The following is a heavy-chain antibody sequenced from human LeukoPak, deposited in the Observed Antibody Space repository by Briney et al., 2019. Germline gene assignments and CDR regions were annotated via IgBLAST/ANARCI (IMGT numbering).Heavy chain of an antibody. Sequence: GASVKVSCKASGYTFTSYYMHWVRQAPGQGLEWMGIINPSGGSTSYAQKFQGRVTMTRDMSTSTVYMELSSLGSEDTAVYYCARLRSRGSSWYGAFDIWGQGTMVTVSS. CDR3: ARLRSRGSSWYGAFDI. CDR2: INPSGGST. J-gene: IGHJ3*02. CDR1: GYTFTSYY. V-gene: IGHV1-46*01. D-gene: IGHD6-13*01.